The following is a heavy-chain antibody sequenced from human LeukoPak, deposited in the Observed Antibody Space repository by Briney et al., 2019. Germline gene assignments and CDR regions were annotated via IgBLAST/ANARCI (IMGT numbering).Heavy chain of an antibody. CDR3: ARKRRLTWGLD. CDR1: GYTFTSYD. V-gene: IGHV1-8*01. CDR2: MNPNSGNT. D-gene: IGHD3-16*01. Sequence: ASVKVSCKASGYTFTSYDINWVRQATGQGLEWMGWMNPNSGNTGYAQKFRGRVTMTRNTSISTAYMELSSLRSEDTAVYYCARKRRLTWGLDWGQGTLVTVSS. J-gene: IGHJ4*02.